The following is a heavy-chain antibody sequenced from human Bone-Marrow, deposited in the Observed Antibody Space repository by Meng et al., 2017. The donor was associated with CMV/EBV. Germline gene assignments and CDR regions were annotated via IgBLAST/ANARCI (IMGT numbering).Heavy chain of an antibody. CDR2: IQYVGNSK. V-gene: IGHV3-30*02. CDR3: SREGIDYDILTGYFRGGGDY. Sequence: GESLKISCATSGFTFSSFGMHWVRQAPGKGLEWVTFIQYVGNSKYYADSVKGRFTISRDNAKNSLYLQMNSLRDEDTAGYYCSREGIDYDILTGYFRGGGDYWGQGTLVTVSS. CDR1: GFTFSSFG. J-gene: IGHJ4*02. D-gene: IGHD3-9*01.